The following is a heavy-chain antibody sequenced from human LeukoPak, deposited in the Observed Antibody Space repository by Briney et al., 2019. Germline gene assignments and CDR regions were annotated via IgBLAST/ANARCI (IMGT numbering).Heavy chain of an antibody. Sequence: GGSLRLSCAASGFTFSSYAMHWVRQAPGKGLEWVAVISYDGSNKYYADSVKGRFTISRDNSKNTLYLQMNSLRAEDTAVYYCALGRSEWLRLIYYYYGMDVWGQGTTVTVSS. V-gene: IGHV3-30-3*01. CDR2: ISYDGSNK. CDR1: GFTFSSYA. D-gene: IGHD5-12*01. CDR3: ALGRSEWLRLIYYYYGMDV. J-gene: IGHJ6*02.